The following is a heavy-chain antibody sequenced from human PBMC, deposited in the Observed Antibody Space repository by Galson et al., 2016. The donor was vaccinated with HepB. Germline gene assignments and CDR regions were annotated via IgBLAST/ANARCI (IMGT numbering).Heavy chain of an antibody. V-gene: IGHV2-5*02. D-gene: IGHD2-2*02. CDR2: IYWDNDE. CDR1: GFSLTTRGVG. Sequence: PALVKPTQTLTLTCTFSGFSLTTRGVGVGWIRRPPGKALECLAVIYWDNDERYIPYLESRLTITKDTSKKQVFLIMTNMDPVDTATYHCVHAYHKYCSRTTCYTIFDYWGQGTLVTVSS. CDR3: VHAYHKYCSRTTCYTIFDY. J-gene: IGHJ4*02.